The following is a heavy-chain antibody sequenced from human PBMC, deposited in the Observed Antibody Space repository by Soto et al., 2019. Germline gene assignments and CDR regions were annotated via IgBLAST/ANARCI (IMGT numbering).Heavy chain of an antibody. Sequence: PGGSLRLSCVGSGFIFDDYPMHWVRQAPGKGLEWISGISWHSGNKAYADSVRGRFTISRDNAKNSLYLQMNSLRAEDTAVYYCARDLGYGGPFDYWGQGTLVTVSS. J-gene: IGHJ4*02. CDR1: GFIFDDYP. CDR2: ISWHSGNK. CDR3: ARDLGYGGPFDY. V-gene: IGHV3-9*01. D-gene: IGHD5-18*01.